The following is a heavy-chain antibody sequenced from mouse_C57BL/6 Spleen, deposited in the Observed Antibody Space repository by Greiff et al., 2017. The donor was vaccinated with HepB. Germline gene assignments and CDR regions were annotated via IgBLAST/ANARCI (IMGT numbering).Heavy chain of an antibody. Sequence: HVPLPPPFSPLVPPVPPVKAPFPSSVSTFPTSFLPFVNQRPGQGLEWIGRIHPSDSDTNYNQKFKGKATLTVDKSSSTAYMQLSSLTSEDSAVYYCAIGDYGSSYWFAYWGQGTLVTVSA. CDR2: IHPSDSDT. V-gene: IGHV1-74*01. CDR1: VSTFPTSF. CDR3: AIGDYGSSYWFAY. J-gene: IGHJ3*01. D-gene: IGHD1-1*01.